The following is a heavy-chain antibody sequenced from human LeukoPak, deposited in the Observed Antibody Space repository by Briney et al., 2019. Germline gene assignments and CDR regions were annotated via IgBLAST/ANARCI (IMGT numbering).Heavy chain of an antibody. CDR2: INWNGGST. D-gene: IGHD3-10*02. Sequence: PGGSLRLSCAASGFTFDDYGMSWVRQAPGKGLKWVSGINWNGGSTGYADSVKGRFTISRDNAKNSLYLQMNSLRAEDTALYYCAGAITMSSGFAFDIWGQGTMVTVSS. V-gene: IGHV3-20*04. J-gene: IGHJ3*02. CDR1: GFTFDDYG. CDR3: AGAITMSSGFAFDI.